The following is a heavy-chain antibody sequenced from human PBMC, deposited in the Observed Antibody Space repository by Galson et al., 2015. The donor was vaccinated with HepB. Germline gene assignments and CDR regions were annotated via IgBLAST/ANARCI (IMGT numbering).Heavy chain of an antibody. CDR3: AKNVNIYGDIPWNFDS. J-gene: IGHJ4*02. Sequence: SLRLSCAASGFRFSNYALSWVRQAPGKGLEWVATTTGRRSDTLYADSVKGRFTVSRDNAKNMVFLHMNSLTVADTAMYYCAKNVNIYGDIPWNFDSWGQGTLVAVSS. D-gene: IGHD4-17*01. V-gene: IGHV3-23*01. CDR2: TTGRRSDT. CDR1: GFRFSNYA.